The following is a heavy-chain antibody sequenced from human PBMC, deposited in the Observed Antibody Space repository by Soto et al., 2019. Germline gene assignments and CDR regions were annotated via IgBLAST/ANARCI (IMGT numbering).Heavy chain of an antibody. CDR1: GFTFSAYA. CDR3: ARDGTTYYYDPQDY. D-gene: IGHD3-22*01. CDR2: ISYDGNNR. V-gene: IGHV3-30-3*01. Sequence: QEQLVESGGGVVQPGRSLRLSCAASGFTFSAYAMNWVRQAPGKGLEWVALISYDGNNRYYADSVKSRFTISRDNSKNTQYRPMNSPRGEDTAVYYWARDGTTYYYDPQDYWGQGSLVTVSS. J-gene: IGHJ4*02.